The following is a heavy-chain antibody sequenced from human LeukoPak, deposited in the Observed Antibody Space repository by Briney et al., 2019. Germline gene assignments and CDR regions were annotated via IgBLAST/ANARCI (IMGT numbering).Heavy chain of an antibody. CDR2: ISYDGSNK. J-gene: IGHJ3*02. CDR1: GFTFSSYA. V-gene: IGHV3-30*04. Sequence: GGSLRLSCAASGFTFSSYAMHWVRQAPGKGLEWVAVISYDGSNKYYADSVKGRFTISRGNSKNTLYLQMNSPRAEDTAVYYCARGTGLLLWFGELFSAFDIWGQGTMVTVSS. D-gene: IGHD3-10*01. CDR3: ARGTGLLLWFGELFSAFDI.